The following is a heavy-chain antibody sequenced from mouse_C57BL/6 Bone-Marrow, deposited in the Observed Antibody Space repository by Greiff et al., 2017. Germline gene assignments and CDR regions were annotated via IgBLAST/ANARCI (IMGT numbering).Heavy chain of an antibody. Sequence: EVNVVESGGDLVKPGGSLKLSCAASGFTFSSYGMSWVRQTPDKRLEWVATISSGGSYTYYPDSVKGRFTISRDNAKNTLYLQMSSLKSEDTAMYYCARLYWYCDVWGTGTTVTVSS. CDR3: ARLYWYCDV. V-gene: IGHV5-6*01. J-gene: IGHJ1*03. CDR1: GFTFSSYG. CDR2: ISSGGSYT.